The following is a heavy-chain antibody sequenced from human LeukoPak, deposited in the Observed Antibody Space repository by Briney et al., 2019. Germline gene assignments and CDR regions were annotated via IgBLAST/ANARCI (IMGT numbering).Heavy chain of an antibody. J-gene: IGHJ3*02. CDR1: GFALSGYA. D-gene: IGHD2-15*01. CDR3: AKAADNFDM. CDR2: IQYDGSSK. V-gene: IGHV3-30*02. Sequence: GGSLRLSCAASGFALSGYAMHWVRQAPGKGLEWVAFIQYDGSSKYSNSTQGRFTTTRDNGKNTVYLEVNSLRVEDPALYYCAKAADNFDMWGQGTMVTVSS.